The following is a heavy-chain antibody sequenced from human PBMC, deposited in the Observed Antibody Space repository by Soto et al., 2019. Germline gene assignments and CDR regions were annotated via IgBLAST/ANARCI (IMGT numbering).Heavy chain of an antibody. Sequence: PGGSLRLSCAASGFTFSSYGMHWFRQAPGKGLEWVAVIWYDGSNKYYADSVKGRFTISRDNSKNTLYLQMNSLRAEDTAVYYCARDIKSGYDNWFDPWGQGTLVTVSS. D-gene: IGHD3-3*01. V-gene: IGHV3-33*01. CDR1: GFTFSSYG. CDR2: IWYDGSNK. J-gene: IGHJ5*02. CDR3: ARDIKSGYDNWFDP.